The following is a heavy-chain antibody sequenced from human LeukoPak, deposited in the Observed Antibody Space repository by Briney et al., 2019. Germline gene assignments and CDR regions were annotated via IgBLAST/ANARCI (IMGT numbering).Heavy chain of an antibody. D-gene: IGHD3-10*01. CDR2: IYYSGST. J-gene: IGHJ5*02. CDR1: GGSISSSSYY. CDR3: ARSGTYGSGRSWFDP. Sequence: PSETLSLTCTVSGGSISSSSYYWGWIRQPPGKGLEWIGSIYYSGSTYYNPSLKSRVTISVDTSKNQFSLKLSSVTAADTAVYYCARSGTYGSGRSWFDPWGQGTLVTVSS. V-gene: IGHV4-39*01.